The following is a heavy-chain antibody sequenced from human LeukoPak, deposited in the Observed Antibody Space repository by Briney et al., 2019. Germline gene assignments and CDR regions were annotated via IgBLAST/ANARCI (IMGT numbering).Heavy chain of an antibody. D-gene: IGHD1-26*01. CDR3: ARGFGITSGYSGSYYDYYYYYMDV. V-gene: IGHV4-34*01. CDR2: INHSGST. CDR1: GGSFSGYY. J-gene: IGHJ6*03. Sequence: PSETLSLTCAVYGGSFSGYYWSWIRQPPGKGLEWIGEINHSGSTNYNPSPKSRVTMSVDTSKNQFSLKLSSVTAADTAVYYCARGFGITSGYSGSYYDYYYYYMDVWGKGTTVTVSS.